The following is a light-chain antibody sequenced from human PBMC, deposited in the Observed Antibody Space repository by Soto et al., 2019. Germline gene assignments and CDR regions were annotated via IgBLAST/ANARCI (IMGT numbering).Light chain of an antibody. J-gene: IGKJ1*01. CDR2: GAS. V-gene: IGKV3-20*01. Sequence: DIVLPQGPGTMSFSPGDRATLSCRANQSVTSDYLVWYQQKPGQAPRLLIYGASSRATAIPDRFSGSGSGTDFTLIISRLEPEDFAVYYCQQYGDSPTFGQGTKV. CDR3: QQYGDSPT. CDR1: QSVTSDY.